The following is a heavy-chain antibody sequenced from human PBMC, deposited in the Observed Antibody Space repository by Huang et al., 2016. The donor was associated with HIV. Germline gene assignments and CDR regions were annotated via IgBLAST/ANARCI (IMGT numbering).Heavy chain of an antibody. Sequence: EVQLVESGGGLVQPGGSLRLSCAASEFSFSTYWMLWLRQVPGKGRGWVASIKEDGGQKDYLDSVKGRFIISRDNSKHSLYLQMNNLRTEDTAIYYCASDPFTKAFDIWGQGTMVTVSS. J-gene: IGHJ3*02. CDR3: ASDPFTKAFDI. CDR1: EFSFSTYW. CDR2: IKEDGGQK. V-gene: IGHV3-7*01.